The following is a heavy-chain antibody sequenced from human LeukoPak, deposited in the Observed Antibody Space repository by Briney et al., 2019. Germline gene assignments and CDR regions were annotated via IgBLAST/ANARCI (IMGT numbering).Heavy chain of an antibody. CDR2: IRSKANSYAT. D-gene: IGHD6-19*01. Sequence: GGSLRLSCAASGFTFSGSAMHWVRQASGKGLKWVGRIRSKANSYATAYAASVKGRFTISRDDSKNTAYLQMNSLKTEDTAVYYCTRRSVAGSLGRFDPWGQGTLVTVSS. J-gene: IGHJ5*02. V-gene: IGHV3-73*01. CDR3: TRRSVAGSLGRFDP. CDR1: GFTFSGSA.